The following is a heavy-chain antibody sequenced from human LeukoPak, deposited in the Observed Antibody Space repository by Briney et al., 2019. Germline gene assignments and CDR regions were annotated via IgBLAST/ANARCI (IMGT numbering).Heavy chain of an antibody. CDR1: GYSFTTNW. J-gene: IGHJ2*01. V-gene: IGHV5-10-1*01. Sequence: GESLRISCKTSGYSFTTNWITWVRQMPGKGLEWLGRIDPSDSYTNYSPSLQGHVTISADKSISTAYLQWSSLKASDTAMYYCARPALYGDYVWYSDLWGRGTLVTVSS. CDR2: IDPSDSYT. D-gene: IGHD4-17*01. CDR3: ARPALYGDYVWYSDL.